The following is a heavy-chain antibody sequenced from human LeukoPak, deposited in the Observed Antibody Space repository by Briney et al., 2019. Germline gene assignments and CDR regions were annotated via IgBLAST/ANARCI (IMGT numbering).Heavy chain of an antibody. CDR1: GFTISNAW. Sequence: GGSLRLSCAASGFTISNAWMSWVRQAPGKGLEWVGRIKGKPDGGTTDYAAPVKGRFTISKDDSQNTLFLQMNSLKTEDTAVYYCTTGGGLLFDYWGQGTLVTVSS. D-gene: IGHD2-15*01. CDR3: TTGGGLLFDY. CDR2: IKGKPDGGTT. J-gene: IGHJ4*02. V-gene: IGHV3-15*01.